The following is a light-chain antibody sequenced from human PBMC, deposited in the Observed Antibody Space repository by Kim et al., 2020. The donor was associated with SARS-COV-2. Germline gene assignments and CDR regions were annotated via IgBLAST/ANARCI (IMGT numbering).Light chain of an antibody. V-gene: IGLV3-19*01. CDR1: SLRSYY. CDR2: GKN. J-gene: IGLJ1*01. Sequence: SSELTQDPAVSVALGQTVRITCLGDSLRSYYASWYQQKPGQAPVLVIYGKNNRPSGIPDRFSGSSSGNTASLTITGAQAEDEADYYFNSRDSSGNHYVFG. CDR3: NSRDSSGNHYV.